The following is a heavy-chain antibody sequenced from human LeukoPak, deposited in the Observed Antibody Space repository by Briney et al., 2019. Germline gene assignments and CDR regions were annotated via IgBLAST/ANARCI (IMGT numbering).Heavy chain of an antibody. J-gene: IGHJ6*03. Sequence: PGGSLRLSCAASGFTVSSNDMSWVRQAPGKGLECISVIYSGGSTDYADSVKGRLTISRDNSKNTLYLQMNSLRAEDTAVYYCARDGAAAGTYYYYMDVWGKGTTVTVSS. CDR3: ARDGAAAGTYYYYMDV. D-gene: IGHD6-13*01. CDR1: GFTVSSND. V-gene: IGHV3-53*01. CDR2: IYSGGST.